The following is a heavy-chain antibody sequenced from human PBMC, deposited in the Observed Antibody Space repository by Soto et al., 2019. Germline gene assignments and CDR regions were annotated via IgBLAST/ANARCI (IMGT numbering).Heavy chain of an antibody. CDR3: ARDQYYYDSSGYYYPPWFDP. CDR1: GFTFSSYG. D-gene: IGHD3-22*01. J-gene: IGHJ5*02. Sequence: GGSLRLSCAASGFTFSSYGMHWVRQAPGKGLEWVAVIWYDGSNKYYADSVKGRFTISRDNSKNTLYLQMNSLRAEDTAVYYCARDQYYYDSSGYYYPPWFDPWGQGTLVTVSS. CDR2: IWYDGSNK. V-gene: IGHV3-33*01.